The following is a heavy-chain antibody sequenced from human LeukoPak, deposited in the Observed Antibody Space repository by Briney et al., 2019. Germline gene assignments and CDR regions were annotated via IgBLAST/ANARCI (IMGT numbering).Heavy chain of an antibody. V-gene: IGHV3-21*01. Sequence: GGSLRLSCVASGFTFSSYSMNWVRQAPGKGLEWVSFISRTSGDRYYADSVKGRFTISRDNAKNSLFLQMNSLRAEDTAVYYCARALYYYDSSGFYYWYFDLWGRGTLVTVSS. D-gene: IGHD3-22*01. J-gene: IGHJ2*01. CDR3: ARALYYYDSSGFYYWYFDL. CDR2: ISRTSGDR. CDR1: GFTFSSYS.